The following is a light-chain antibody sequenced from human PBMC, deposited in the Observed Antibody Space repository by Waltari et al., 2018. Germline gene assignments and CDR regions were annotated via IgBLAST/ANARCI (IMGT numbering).Light chain of an antibody. J-gene: IGLJ3*02. CDR3: AAWDDSLSGRV. CDR2: RNN. CDR1: RSNIGNHY. V-gene: IGLV1-47*01. Sequence: QSVLTPPPSASGPPGQRVTISCSGSRSNIGNHYVYWYQQLPGTAPKLLIYRNNQLPSGVPDRFSGSKSGTSASLSISGLRSEDEADYYCAAWDDSLSGRVFGGGTKVTVL.